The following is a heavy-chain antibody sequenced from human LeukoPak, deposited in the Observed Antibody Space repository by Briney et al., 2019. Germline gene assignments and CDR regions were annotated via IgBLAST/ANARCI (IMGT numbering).Heavy chain of an antibody. D-gene: IGHD2/OR15-2a*01. CDR1: GFTFSSYN. CDR3: ARQNRNWFDP. Sequence: PGGSLRLSCAASGFTFSSYNMNWVRQAPGKGLEWVSSISSSDSYIYYADSVKGRFTISRDNAKNSLYLQMNSLRAEDTAVYYCARQNRNWFDPWGQGTLVTVSS. CDR2: ISSSDSYI. V-gene: IGHV3-21*01. J-gene: IGHJ5*02.